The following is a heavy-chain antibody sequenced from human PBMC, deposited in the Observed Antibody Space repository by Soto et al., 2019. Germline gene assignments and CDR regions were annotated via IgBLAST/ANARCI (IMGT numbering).Heavy chain of an antibody. CDR2: MYTTGGT. CDR3: AGNRPDYFYGMDV. J-gene: IGHJ6*02. CDR1: GGSIFSYY. D-gene: IGHD6-6*01. Sequence: NTSETLSLTCIVSGGSIFSYYWDWIRQPAGKGLEWIGRMYTTGGTISGPSLRSRVTMSVDTSKSQFSRELSSVTAADTAVYYCAGNRPDYFYGMDVWGQGTTVTVS. V-gene: IGHV4-4*07.